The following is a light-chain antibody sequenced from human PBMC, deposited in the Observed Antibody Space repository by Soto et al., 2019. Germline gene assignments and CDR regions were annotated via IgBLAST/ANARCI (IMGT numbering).Light chain of an antibody. J-gene: IGKJ4*01. V-gene: IGKV1-12*01. CDR1: QDISNW. Sequence: DIPMTQSPSSVSASVGDRVTITCRASQDISNWLAWYQQKPGKAPNLLIYAASSLQSGVPSRFSGSGSGTDFTLTISSLQPEDSATYYCQRANSFPLTFGGGTKVEI. CDR3: QRANSFPLT. CDR2: AAS.